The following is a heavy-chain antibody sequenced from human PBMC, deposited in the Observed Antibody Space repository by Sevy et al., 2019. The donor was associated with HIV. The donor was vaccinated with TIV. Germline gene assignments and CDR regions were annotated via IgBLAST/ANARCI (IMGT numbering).Heavy chain of an antibody. J-gene: IGHJ6*02. V-gene: IGHV4-59*01. D-gene: IGHD6-19*01. Sequence: SETLSLTCTVSGGSISSYYWSWIRQPPGKGLEWIGYIYYSGSTNYNPSLKSRVTISVDTSKNQFSLKLSSVIAADTAVYYCARVLAVAGTRYYYGMDVWGQGTTVTVSS. CDR1: GGSISSYY. CDR2: IYYSGST. CDR3: ARVLAVAGTRYYYGMDV.